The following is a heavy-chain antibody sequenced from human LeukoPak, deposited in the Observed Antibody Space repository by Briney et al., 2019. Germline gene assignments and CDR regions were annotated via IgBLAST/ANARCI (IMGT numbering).Heavy chain of an antibody. D-gene: IGHD3-22*01. CDR2: IIPILGIA. V-gene: IGHV1-69*04. Sequence: SVKVSCKASGGTFSSYAISWVRQAPGQGLEWMGRIIPILGIANYAQKFQGRVTITADKSTSTAYMELSSLKSEDTAVYYCAGGGYYDSSGYYPHPPDYWGQGTLVTVSS. CDR3: AGGGYYDSSGYYPHPPDY. CDR1: GGTFSSYA. J-gene: IGHJ4*02.